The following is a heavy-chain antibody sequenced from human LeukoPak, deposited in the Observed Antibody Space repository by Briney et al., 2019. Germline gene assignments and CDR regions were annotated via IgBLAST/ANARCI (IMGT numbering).Heavy chain of an antibody. CDR2: LYSGGST. Sequence: GGSLRLSCAASGFTVTTNYMTWVRQAPGKGLECVSVLYSGGSTYYAASVKGRFTISKDTSKNALYLEMNSLRAEDTAVYYCATARAAYGGTYYFDYWGQGTLVTVSS. CDR1: GFTVTTNY. D-gene: IGHD4-23*01. CDR3: ATARAAYGGTYYFDY. J-gene: IGHJ4*02. V-gene: IGHV3-66*01.